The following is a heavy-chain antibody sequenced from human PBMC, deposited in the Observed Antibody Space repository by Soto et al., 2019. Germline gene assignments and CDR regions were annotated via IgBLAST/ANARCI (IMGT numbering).Heavy chain of an antibody. V-gene: IGHV3-21*01. D-gene: IGHD2-21*02. J-gene: IGHJ6*02. CDR3: AREETAWPLAYGLDV. CDR1: GFTFSRYS. CDR2: IGTRSDI. Sequence: PGGSLRLSCAASGFTFSRYSMHWARQAPGKGLEWVSSIGTRSDIYYADSVKGRFTISRDNAKNSLSLQMNSLRAEDTGVYYCAREETAWPLAYGLDVWGQGTTVTVSS.